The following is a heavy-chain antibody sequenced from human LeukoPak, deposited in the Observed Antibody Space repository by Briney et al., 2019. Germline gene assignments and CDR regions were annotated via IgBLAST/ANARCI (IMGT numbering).Heavy chain of an antibody. CDR3: ARDEDSPGFDY. Sequence: PGGSLRLSCAASGFTFSSYAMSWVRQAPGKGLEWVSSIGGSGGSTYYADSVKGRFTISRDNSKNTLYLQMNSLRAEDTAVYYCARDEDSPGFDYWGQGTLVTVSS. D-gene: IGHD2-15*01. J-gene: IGHJ4*02. CDR2: IGGSGGST. CDR1: GFTFSSYA. V-gene: IGHV3-23*01.